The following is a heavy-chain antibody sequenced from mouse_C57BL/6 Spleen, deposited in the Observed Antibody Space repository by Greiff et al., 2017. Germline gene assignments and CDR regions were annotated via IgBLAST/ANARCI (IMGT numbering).Heavy chain of an antibody. V-gene: IGHV1-62-2*01. CDR2: FYPGSGSI. Sequence: QVQLKQSGAELVKPGASVKLSCKASGYTFTEYTIHWVKQRSGQGLEWIGWFYPGSGSIKYNEKFKDKATLTADKSSSTVYMELSRLTSEDSAVYFCARHEGDYYGRGPWFAYWGQGTLVTVSA. CDR1: GYTFTEYT. CDR3: ARHEGDYYGRGPWFAY. D-gene: IGHD1-1*01. J-gene: IGHJ3*01.